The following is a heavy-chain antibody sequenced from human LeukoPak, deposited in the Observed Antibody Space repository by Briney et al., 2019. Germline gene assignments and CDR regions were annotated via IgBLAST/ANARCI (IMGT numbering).Heavy chain of an antibody. J-gene: IGHJ4*02. CDR3: ATDRGYYGSGSYLNY. CDR2: FDPEDGET. V-gene: IGHV1-24*01. CDR1: GYTFTSYG. Sequence: ASVKVSCKASGYTFTSYGISWVRQAPGKGLEWMGGFDPEDGETIYAQKFQGRVTMTEDTSTDTAYMELSSLRSEDTAVYYCATDRGYYGSGSYLNYWGQGTLVTVSS. D-gene: IGHD3-10*01.